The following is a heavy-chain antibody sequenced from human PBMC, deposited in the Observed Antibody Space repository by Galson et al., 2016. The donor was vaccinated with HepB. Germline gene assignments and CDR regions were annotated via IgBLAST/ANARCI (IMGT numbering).Heavy chain of an antibody. J-gene: IGHJ4*02. D-gene: IGHD6-13*01. Sequence: SLRLSCAASGFPFSKYWMHWVRQAPGKGLVWVSRINTDGSSTTYADSVKGRFTISRDNAKNTLYLQMNSLRAEDTALYYCKRVQREGIAAAGLQIWGQGTLVTVSS. CDR2: INTDGSST. CDR3: KRVQREGIAAAGLQI. CDR1: GFPFSKYW. V-gene: IGHV3-74*01.